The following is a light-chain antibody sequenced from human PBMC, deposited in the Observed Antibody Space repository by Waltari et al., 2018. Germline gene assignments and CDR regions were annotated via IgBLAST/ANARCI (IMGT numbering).Light chain of an antibody. J-gene: IGLJ1*01. CDR1: SSDGEEYRI. CDR2: DVS. V-gene: IGLV2-23*02. CDR3: CSYAGSSTYV. Sequence: QSALTQPASVSGSPGQSVTISCTGSSSDGEEYRISSWFRQHPGKAPKLILYDVSNRASDISNRFSGYKSGNTASLTISRLQADDEADYFCCSYAGSSTYVFGTGTKVTVL.